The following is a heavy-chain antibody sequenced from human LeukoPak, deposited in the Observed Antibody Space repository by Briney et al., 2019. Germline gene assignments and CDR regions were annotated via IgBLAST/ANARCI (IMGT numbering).Heavy chain of an antibody. CDR1: GGSISSYY. CDR2: IYTSGST. Sequence: SETLSLTCTVSGGSISSYYWSWIRQPAGKGLEWIGRIYTSGSTNYNPSLKSRVTMSVDTSKNQFSLKLSSVTAADTAVYYCARSSHLHSSGWYAGAFDIWGQGTVVTVSS. CDR3: ARSSHLHSSGWYAGAFDI. V-gene: IGHV4-4*07. D-gene: IGHD6-19*01. J-gene: IGHJ3*02.